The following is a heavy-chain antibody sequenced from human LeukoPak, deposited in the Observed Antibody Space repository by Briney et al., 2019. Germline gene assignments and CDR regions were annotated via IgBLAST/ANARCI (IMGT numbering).Heavy chain of an antibody. V-gene: IGHV3-7*04. Sequence: PGGFLRLSCAASGFTFRSYWMNWARQAPGKGLEWVANIKHDGTEKFYVDSVKGRFTISRDNAQNSMFLQMNSLRDDDTAVYYCARGYFGDAWGQGILVSVSS. D-gene: IGHD3-10*01. CDR1: GFTFRSYW. CDR2: IKHDGTEK. CDR3: ARGYFGDA. J-gene: IGHJ5*01.